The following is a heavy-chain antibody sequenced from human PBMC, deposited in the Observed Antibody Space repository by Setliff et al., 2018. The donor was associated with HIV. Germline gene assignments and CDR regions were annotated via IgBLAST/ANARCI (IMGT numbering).Heavy chain of an antibody. CDR1: GYTFTSYY. CDR2: INPSSGST. V-gene: IGHV1-46*01. Sequence: ASVKVSCKASGYTFTSYYMHWVRQAPGQGLEWMGIINPSSGSTAYAQKFQGRGTMTRDTSTSTVYMELSSLRSEDTAVYYCARDPAPSSSASYFQHWGQGTPVTVSS. CDR3: ARDPAPSSSASYFQH. D-gene: IGHD6-6*01. J-gene: IGHJ1*01.